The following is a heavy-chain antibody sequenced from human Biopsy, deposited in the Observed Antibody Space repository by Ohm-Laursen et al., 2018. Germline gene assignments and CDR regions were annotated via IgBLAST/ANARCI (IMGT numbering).Heavy chain of an antibody. CDR3: ATVRWGGDYYSAMDV. D-gene: IGHD2-21*02. CDR2: YDPEDDKK. Sequence: AASVKVSCKLSGYSLSQLAIHWVRQAPGKGLEWVGGYDPEDDKKVYGQSLQGRVTMSEDTSADTAYMVLSRLKSEDTAVYYCATVRWGGDYYSAMDVWGQGTTVTVSS. V-gene: IGHV1-24*01. CDR1: GYSLSQLA. J-gene: IGHJ6*02.